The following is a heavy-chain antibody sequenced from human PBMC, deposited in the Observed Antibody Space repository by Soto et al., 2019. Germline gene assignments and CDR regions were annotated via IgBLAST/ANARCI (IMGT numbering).Heavy chain of an antibody. CDR1: GFTFSDHY. Sequence: GGSLRLSCAASGFTFSDHYMDWVRQAPGKGLEWVGRTRNKANSYTTEYAASVKGRFTISRDDSKNSLYLQMNSLKTEDTAVYYCARVGRSGYDSDAFDIWGQGTMVTVSS. CDR3: ARVGRSGYDSDAFDI. V-gene: IGHV3-72*01. D-gene: IGHD5-12*01. J-gene: IGHJ3*02. CDR2: TRNKANSYTT.